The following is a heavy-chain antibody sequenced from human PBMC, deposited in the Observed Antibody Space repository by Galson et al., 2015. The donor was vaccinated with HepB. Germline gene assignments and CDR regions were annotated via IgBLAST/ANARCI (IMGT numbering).Heavy chain of an antibody. CDR2: ITPLYDAA. CDR3: AREGRIAATLYYLDF. V-gene: IGHV1-69*06. CDR1: GATFDNYS. D-gene: IGHD2-15*01. J-gene: IGHJ4*02. Sequence: SVKVSCKASGATFDNYSFSWVRQAPGQGPEWMGRITPLYDAANYAQNFQGRVTITADKSTNTAYMELRGLKSDDTAVYFCAREGRIAATLYYLDFWGQGTLVTVSS.